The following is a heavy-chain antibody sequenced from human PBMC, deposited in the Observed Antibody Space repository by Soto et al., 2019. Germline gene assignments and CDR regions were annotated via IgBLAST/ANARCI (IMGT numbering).Heavy chain of an antibody. CDR2: IYYSGST. D-gene: IGHD3-9*01. Sequence: SETLSLTCTVSGGYISSYYLSWIRQHPGKGLEWIGYIYYSGSTNYNPSLKSRVTISVDTSKNQFSLKLSSVTAADTAVYYCARVGYFDRSPGDDAFDIWGQGTMVTVSS. CDR3: ARVGYFDRSPGDDAFDI. CDR1: GGYISSYY. J-gene: IGHJ3*02. V-gene: IGHV4-59*01.